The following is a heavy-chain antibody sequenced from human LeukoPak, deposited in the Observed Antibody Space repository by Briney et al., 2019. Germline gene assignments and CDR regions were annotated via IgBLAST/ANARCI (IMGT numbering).Heavy chain of an antibody. V-gene: IGHV1-8*01. J-gene: IGHJ5*02. CDR1: GYTFTSYD. CDR3: ARKAGYSSSWYRSYNWFDP. Sequence: ASVKVSCKASGYTFTSYDINWVRQATGQGLEWMGWMNPNSGSTGYAQKFQGRVTMTRNTSISTAYMELSSLRSEDTAVYYCARKAGYSSSWYRSYNWFDPWGQGTLVTVSS. CDR2: MNPNSGST. D-gene: IGHD6-13*01.